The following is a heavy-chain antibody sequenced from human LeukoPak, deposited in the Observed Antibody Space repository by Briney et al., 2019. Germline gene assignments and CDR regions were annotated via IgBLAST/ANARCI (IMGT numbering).Heavy chain of an antibody. D-gene: IGHD3-10*01. Sequence: SETLSLTCTVSGGSISSSSYYWGWIRQPSGKGLEWIGSIYYSGSTYYNPSLKSRVTISVDTSKNQFSLKLSSVTAADTAVYYCARHGSGSYVFDYWGQGTLVTVSS. CDR3: ARHGSGSYVFDY. V-gene: IGHV4-39*01. CDR2: IYYSGST. J-gene: IGHJ4*02. CDR1: GGSISSSSYY.